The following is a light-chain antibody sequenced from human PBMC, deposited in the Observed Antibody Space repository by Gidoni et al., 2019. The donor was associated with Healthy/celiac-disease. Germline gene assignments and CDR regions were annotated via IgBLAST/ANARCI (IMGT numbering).Light chain of an antibody. J-gene: IGKJ2*04. V-gene: IGKV1-39*01. Sequence: DIQMTKSPSSLSASVGDRVTITCRASQSISSYLNWYQQKPGKAPKLLIYAASSLQSGVPSRFSGSGSGTDFTLTISSLQPEEFATYYCQQRYSTPRSFGQGTKLEIK. CDR3: QQRYSTPRS. CDR2: AAS. CDR1: QSISSY.